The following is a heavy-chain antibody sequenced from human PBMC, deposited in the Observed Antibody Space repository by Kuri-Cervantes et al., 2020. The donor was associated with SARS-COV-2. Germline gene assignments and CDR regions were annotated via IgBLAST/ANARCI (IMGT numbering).Heavy chain of an antibody. Sequence: SETLSLTCTVSGGSISSSSYYWGWIRQPPGKGLEWIGSIYCSGSTYYNPSPKSRVTISVDTSKNQFSLKLSSVTAADTAVYYCASRIVVVPAAGPYFDYWGQGTLVTVSS. CDR2: IYCSGST. CDR1: GGSISSSSYY. D-gene: IGHD2-2*01. CDR3: ASRIVVVPAAGPYFDY. V-gene: IGHV4-39*01. J-gene: IGHJ4*02.